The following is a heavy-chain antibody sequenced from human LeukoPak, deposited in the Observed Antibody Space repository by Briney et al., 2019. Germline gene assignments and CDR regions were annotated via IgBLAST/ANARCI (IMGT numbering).Heavy chain of an antibody. CDR3: AKTPGGSYLYYFDY. CDR1: GFTFSSYG. Sequence: GGSLRLSCAASGFTFSSYGMHWVRQAPGKGLEWVAFIRYDGSNKHYADSVKGRFTISRDNSKNTLYLQMNSLRAEDTAVYYCAKTPGGSYLYYFDYWGQGTLVTVSS. J-gene: IGHJ4*02. D-gene: IGHD1-26*01. CDR2: IRYDGSNK. V-gene: IGHV3-30*02.